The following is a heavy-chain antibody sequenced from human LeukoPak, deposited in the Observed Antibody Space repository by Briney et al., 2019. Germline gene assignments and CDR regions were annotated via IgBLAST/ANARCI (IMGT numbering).Heavy chain of an antibody. V-gene: IGHV4-30-4*01. CDR1: GGSIRSGDYY. CDR3: ARVTGGSGNYYSPLHYYFDY. D-gene: IGHD3-10*01. Sequence: SQTLSLTCTVSGGSIRSGDYYWSWIRQPPGKGLEWIGYIYYSGSTYYNPSLKSRVTISVDTSKNQFSLKLSSVTAADTAVYYCARVTGGSGNYYSPLHYYFDYWGQGTLVTVSS. J-gene: IGHJ4*02. CDR2: IYYSGST.